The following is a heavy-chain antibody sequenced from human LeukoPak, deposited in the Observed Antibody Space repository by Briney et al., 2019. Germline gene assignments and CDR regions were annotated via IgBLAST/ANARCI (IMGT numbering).Heavy chain of an antibody. J-gene: IGHJ5*02. D-gene: IGHD4-17*01. CDR1: GFTFSDYA. Sequence: SGGSLRLSCTASGFTFSDYAMNWVRQAPGKGLEWVSVISGSGGTTYYADSVKGRLTISRDNSKNTLYPQANSLRADDTAVYYCAKGSSRGTTMTWFDPWGQGTLVTVSS. CDR3: AKGSSRGTTMTWFDP. CDR2: ISGSGGTT. V-gene: IGHV3-23*01.